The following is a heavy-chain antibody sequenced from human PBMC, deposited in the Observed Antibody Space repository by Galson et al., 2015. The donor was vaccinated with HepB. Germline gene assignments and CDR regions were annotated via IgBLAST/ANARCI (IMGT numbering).Heavy chain of an antibody. CDR3: TRDQCGGGSCPKVGDF. CDR2: IGSLTNDI. J-gene: IGHJ4*02. D-gene: IGHD2-15*01. Sequence: SLRLSCAASGFTFSSYSINWVRQAPGKGLEWVSSIGSLTNDISYAESVKGRFTVSRDNVNNAMYLQMNSLRVEDTAIYYCTRDQCGGGSCPKVGDFWGQGTLVTVSS. V-gene: IGHV3-21*06. CDR1: GFTFSSYS.